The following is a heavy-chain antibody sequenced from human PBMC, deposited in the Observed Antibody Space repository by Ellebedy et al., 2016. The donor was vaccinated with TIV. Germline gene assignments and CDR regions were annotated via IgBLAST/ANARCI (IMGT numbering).Heavy chain of an antibody. CDR2: ISYDGSNK. Sequence: PGGSLRLSCAASGFIFSSYAMHWVRQAPGKGLEWVAVISYDGSNKNYADSVKGRFTISRDNSKNTLYLQMNSLRAEDTAVYYCARDGVADIVVVPAPILIHAFDIWGQGTMVTVSS. D-gene: IGHD2-2*01. CDR1: GFIFSSYA. CDR3: ARDGVADIVVVPAPILIHAFDI. V-gene: IGHV3-30-3*01. J-gene: IGHJ3*02.